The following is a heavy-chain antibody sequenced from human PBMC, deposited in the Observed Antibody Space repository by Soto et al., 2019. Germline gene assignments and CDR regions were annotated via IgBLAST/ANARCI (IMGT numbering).Heavy chain of an antibody. V-gene: IGHV1-46*01. Sequence: ASVKVSCKASGYTFTSYYMHWVRQAPGQGLEWMGIINPSGGSTSHAQKFQGRVTMTRDTSTSTVYMELSSLRSEDTAVYYCARVRQPYGMDVWGQGTTVTVSS. CDR2: INPSGGST. CDR3: ARVRQPYGMDV. CDR1: GYTFTSYY. J-gene: IGHJ6*02. D-gene: IGHD5-18*01.